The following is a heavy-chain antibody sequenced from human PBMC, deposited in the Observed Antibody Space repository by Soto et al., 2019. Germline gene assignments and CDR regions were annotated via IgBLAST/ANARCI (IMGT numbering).Heavy chain of an antibody. Sequence: GGSLRLSCAVSGFTFSGYYMTWIRQAPGKGLEWVSAINWIGGSTNYADSMKGRFTISRDNAKNSLYLQMSSLRAEDTALYYCARHGGTPDLYFDYWGQGTPVTVS. D-gene: IGHD3-16*01. CDR2: INWIGGST. CDR1: GFTFSGYY. CDR3: ARHGGTPDLYFDY. J-gene: IGHJ4*02. V-gene: IGHV3-20*04.